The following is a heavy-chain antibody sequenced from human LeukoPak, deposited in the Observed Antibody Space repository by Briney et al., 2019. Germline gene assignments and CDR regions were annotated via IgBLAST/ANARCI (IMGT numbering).Heavy chain of an antibody. CDR1: GGSFGGYS. V-gene: IGHV4-34*01. Sequence: SETLSLTCAVYGGSFGGYSWNWIRQSPEKGLEWIGKVDHNGVTSYNPSLKSRVTMSVDTSKNQFSLKLSSVTAADTAVYYCARDEYDYVWGSYRYFGYWGQGTLVTVSS. CDR3: ARDEYDYVWGSYRYFGY. J-gene: IGHJ4*02. D-gene: IGHD3-16*02. CDR2: VDHNGVT.